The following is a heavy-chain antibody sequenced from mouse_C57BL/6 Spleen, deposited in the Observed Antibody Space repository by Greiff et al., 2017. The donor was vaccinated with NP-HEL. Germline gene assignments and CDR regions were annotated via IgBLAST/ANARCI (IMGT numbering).Heavy chain of an antibody. Sequence: EVHLVESGGDLVKPGGSLKLSCAASGFTFSSYGMSWVRQTPDQRLEWVATISSGGSYTYYPDSVKGRFTISRDNAKNTLYLQMRSLKSEDTAMYYCGRRRGYEAMDYWGQGTSVTVSS. CDR2: ISSGGSYT. J-gene: IGHJ4*01. CDR3: GRRRGYEAMDY. D-gene: IGHD3-1*01. V-gene: IGHV5-6*01. CDR1: GFTFSSYG.